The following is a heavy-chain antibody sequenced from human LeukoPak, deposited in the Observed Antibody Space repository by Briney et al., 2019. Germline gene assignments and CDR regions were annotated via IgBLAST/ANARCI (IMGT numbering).Heavy chain of an antibody. V-gene: IGHV4-4*02. J-gene: IGHJ6*02. Sequence: SGTLSLTCAVSGGSISSSNWWSWVRQPPGKGLEWIGDIYYSESTNYNPSLKSRVTISVDTSKNQFSLKLSSVTAADTAMYYCARDRGASSSWLYYYGMDVWGQGTTVTVSS. CDR2: IYYSEST. CDR3: ARDRGASSSWLYYYGMDV. D-gene: IGHD6-13*01. CDR1: GGSISSSNW.